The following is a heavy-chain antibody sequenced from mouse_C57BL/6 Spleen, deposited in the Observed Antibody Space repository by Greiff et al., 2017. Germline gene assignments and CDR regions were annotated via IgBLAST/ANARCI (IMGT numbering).Heavy chain of an antibody. V-gene: IGHV14-4*01. CDR1: GFNIKDDY. CDR3: TYYCYGSSYWYVDV. J-gene: IGHJ1*03. CDR2: IDPENGDT. D-gene: IGHD1-1*01. Sequence: EVQLQQSGAELVRPGASVKLSCTASGFNIKDDYMHWVKQRPEQGLEWIGWIDPENGDTEYASKFQGKATITADTSSNTAYLQLSSLTSEDTAVYYCTYYCYGSSYWYVDVWGKGTTVTVSS.